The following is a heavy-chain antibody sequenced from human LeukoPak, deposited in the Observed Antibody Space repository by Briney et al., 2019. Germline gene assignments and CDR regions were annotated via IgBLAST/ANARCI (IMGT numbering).Heavy chain of an antibody. J-gene: IGHJ4*02. D-gene: IGHD1-26*01. CDR1: GFTFSSYG. Sequence: GRSLRLSCAASGFTFSSYGMHWVRQAPGKGLEWVAVIWYDGSNKYYADSVKGRFTISRDNSKNTLYLQMNSLRAEDTAVYYCARDALVGATPFDYWGQGTLVTVSS. CDR3: ARDALVGATPFDY. CDR2: IWYDGSNK. V-gene: IGHV3-33*01.